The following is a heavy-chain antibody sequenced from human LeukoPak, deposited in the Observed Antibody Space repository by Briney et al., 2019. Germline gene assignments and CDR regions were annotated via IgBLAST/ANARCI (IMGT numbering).Heavy chain of an antibody. Sequence: SETLSLTCTVSGGAISSSSYYWGWLRQPPGKGLEWIGCIYYSGTTHYNPSLRSRVTISVDTSKNQFSLRLSSVTAADRAVYYCARHSPSVTSIDYWGHGTLVTDSS. V-gene: IGHV4-39*01. D-gene: IGHD4-17*01. CDR2: IYYSGTT. J-gene: IGHJ4*01. CDR3: ARHSPSVTSIDY. CDR1: GGAISSSSYY.